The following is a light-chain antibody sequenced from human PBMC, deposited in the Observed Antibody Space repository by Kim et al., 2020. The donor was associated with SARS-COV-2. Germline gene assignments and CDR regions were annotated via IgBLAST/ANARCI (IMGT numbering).Light chain of an antibody. CDR1: QSVSSSY. CDR3: QQYGSSPPYS. V-gene: IGKV3-20*01. J-gene: IGKJ2*03. CDR2: DAS. Sequence: EIVLTQSPGTLSLSPGERATLSCRASQSVSSSYLAWYQQKPGQAPRLLIYDASSRATDIPDRFSGSGSGTDFTLTISRLEPEDFAVYYCQQYGSSPPYSFGQGTKLEI.